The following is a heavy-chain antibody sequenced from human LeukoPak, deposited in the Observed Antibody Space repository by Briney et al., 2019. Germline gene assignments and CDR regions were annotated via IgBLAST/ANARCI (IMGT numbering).Heavy chain of an antibody. CDR1: GGSISSSSYY. J-gene: IGHJ5*02. Sequence: PSETLSLTCTVSGGSISSSSYYWGWIRQPPGKGLEWIGSIYYSGSTYYNPSLKSRVTISVDTSKNQFSLKLSSVTAADTAVYYRARRDGYNYWFDPWGQGTLVTVSS. V-gene: IGHV4-39*01. CDR3: ARRDGYNYWFDP. CDR2: IYYSGST. D-gene: IGHD5-24*01.